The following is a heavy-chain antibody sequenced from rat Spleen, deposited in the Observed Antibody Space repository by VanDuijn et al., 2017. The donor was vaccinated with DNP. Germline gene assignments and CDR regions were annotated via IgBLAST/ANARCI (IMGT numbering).Heavy chain of an antibody. V-gene: IGHV5-22*01. J-gene: IGHJ2*01. CDR2: ISYDGGRT. CDR3: ARHVLPLRVWDY. D-gene: IGHD1-4*01. CDR1: GFIISDFY. Sequence: EVQLVEAGGGLVQPGRSLKLSCAASGFIISDFYMAWVRQAPTKGLEWVAYISYDGGRTYNGDSVKGRFTISRDNAKSTLYLQRNSLRSEDMATYYCARHVLPLRVWDYWGQGVMVTVSS.